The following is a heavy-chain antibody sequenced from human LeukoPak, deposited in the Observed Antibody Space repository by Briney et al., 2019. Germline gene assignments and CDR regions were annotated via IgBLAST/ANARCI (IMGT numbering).Heavy chain of an antibody. CDR3: ARPGTGYCSSAGCHWDS. CDR2: ISASSNFI. J-gene: IGHJ4*02. CDR1: GFTFSTPS. Sequence: GGSLRLSCAASGFTFSTPSMYWVRLAPGEGLEWVSSISASSNFINHAESVRGRFTISRNNAKNSLYLQMNSLGAEDTAVYYCARPGTGYCSSAGCHWDSWGQGTLVTVSS. D-gene: IGHD2-2*01. V-gene: IGHV3-21*01.